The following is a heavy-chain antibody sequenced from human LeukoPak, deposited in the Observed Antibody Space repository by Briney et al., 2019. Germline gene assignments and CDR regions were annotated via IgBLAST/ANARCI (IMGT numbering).Heavy chain of an antibody. CDR2: ISSGGMST. D-gene: IGHD3-10*01. J-gene: IGHJ5*02. CDR3: ARAGGGSTFNWFDR. Sequence: GGSLRLACAASGFSFSSYSMNWVRQAPGKGPEWVSFISSGGMSTDYAASVQGRFTISRDNSEDSLFLQLNSLRADDTAVYYCARAGGGSTFNWFDRWGQGTLVTVSS. CDR1: GFSFSSYS. V-gene: IGHV3-21*01.